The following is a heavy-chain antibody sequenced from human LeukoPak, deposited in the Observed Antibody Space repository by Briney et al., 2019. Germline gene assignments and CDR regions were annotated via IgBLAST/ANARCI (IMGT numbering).Heavy chain of an antibody. Sequence: GGSLRLSCAASGFTFDDYAMHWVRQAPGKGLEWVSLISCDGGSTYYADSVKGRFTISRDNSKNSLYLQMNSLRAEDTALYYCAKDGLFGVVTPYYYYYMDVWGKGTTVTVSS. J-gene: IGHJ6*03. CDR2: ISCDGGST. CDR1: GFTFDDYA. V-gene: IGHV3-43D*04. D-gene: IGHD3-3*01. CDR3: AKDGLFGVVTPYYYYYMDV.